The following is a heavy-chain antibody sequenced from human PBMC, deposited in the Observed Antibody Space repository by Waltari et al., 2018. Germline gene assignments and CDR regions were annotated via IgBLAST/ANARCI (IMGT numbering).Heavy chain of an antibody. D-gene: IGHD3-10*01. Sequence: QLQLQESGPGLVKPSETLSPTCTVSGGSISSYYWSWIRQSPGKGLGWVGYIAYSGSTNYHPSRKSRVTISVDTSKNEVSLKVTYVTPVDTAIYYCARGGSTSESFDVWGQGTMVTVSS. V-gene: IGHV4-59*01. J-gene: IGHJ3*01. CDR3: ARGGSTSESFDV. CDR2: IAYSGST. CDR1: GGSISSYY.